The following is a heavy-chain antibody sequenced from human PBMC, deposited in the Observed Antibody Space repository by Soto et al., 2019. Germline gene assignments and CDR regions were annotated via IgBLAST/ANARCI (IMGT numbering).Heavy chain of an antibody. CDR1: GGSIHTYS. D-gene: IGHD1-1*01. CDR2: VFYTGGT. Sequence: QVQLQESGPGLVKPSETLSLTCSVSGGSIHTYSWGWVRQPPGNGLEWIGDVFYTGGTTYNPALKSRVTISVDTSKNKFSLKLNSVTATDTAVYYCVRHYPIGNNWSYFDYWGQGTLLTVSS. V-gene: IGHV4-59*08. CDR3: VRHYPIGNNWSYFDY. J-gene: IGHJ4*02.